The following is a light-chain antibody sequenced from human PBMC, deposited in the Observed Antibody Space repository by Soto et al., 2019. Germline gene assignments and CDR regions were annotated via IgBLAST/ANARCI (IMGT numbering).Light chain of an antibody. CDR2: GAS. CDR3: QQYGGSPTT. Sequence: IVLTQSPGTLSLSPGERATLSCRASQSVASDFLAWYQQKPGQAPRLLMYGASSRATAIPDRFSGSGSGTDFTLTVSRLEPEDSAVYYCQQYGGSPTTFGQGTRLEIK. CDR1: QSVASDF. J-gene: IGKJ5*01. V-gene: IGKV3-20*01.